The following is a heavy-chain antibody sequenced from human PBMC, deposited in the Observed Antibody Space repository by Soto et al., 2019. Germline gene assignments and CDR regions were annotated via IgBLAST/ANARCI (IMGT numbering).Heavy chain of an antibody. CDR2: ISYSGST. V-gene: IGHV4-59*11. Sequence: PSETLSLTCTVSGGSMSSHYWTWLRQPPGKGLEWIGYISYSGSTYYNPSLKSRVTISADTSRNHFSLQLSSVIAADTAVYYCARADPDASVGYWGQGTLVTVSS. CDR3: ARADPDASVGY. D-gene: IGHD3-16*01. J-gene: IGHJ4*02. CDR1: GGSMSSHY.